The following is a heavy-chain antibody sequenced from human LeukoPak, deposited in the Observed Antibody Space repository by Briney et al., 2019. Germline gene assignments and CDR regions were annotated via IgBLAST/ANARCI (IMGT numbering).Heavy chain of an antibody. Sequence: SETLSLTCTVSGGSISSYYWSWIRQPPGKGLEWIGYMYYSGSTNYNPSLKSRVTISLDPSKNQFSLTLSPVTAPGPGRCYCARDARRAWFDPWGQGTLVTVSS. CDR3: ARDARRAWFDP. D-gene: IGHD3-10*01. V-gene: IGHV4-59*01. J-gene: IGHJ5*02. CDR2: MYYSGST. CDR1: GGSISSYY.